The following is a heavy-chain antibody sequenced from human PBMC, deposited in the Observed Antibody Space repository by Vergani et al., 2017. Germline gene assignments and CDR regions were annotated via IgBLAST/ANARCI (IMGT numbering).Heavy chain of an antibody. J-gene: IGHJ5*02. Sequence: EVQLEQSGAGLVLPGRSLRLSCVASGYTSAGYAMHWVRQAPGKGLEWVSGISWNSNSIGYADSVKGRFTISRDNAKKSLYLQMNSLRSEDTALYYCAKDLGTSSGGGWFDPWGQGTLVTVSS. CDR3: AKDLGTSSGGGWFDP. D-gene: IGHD6-6*01. CDR1: GYTSAGYA. V-gene: IGHV3-9*02. CDR2: ISWNSNSI.